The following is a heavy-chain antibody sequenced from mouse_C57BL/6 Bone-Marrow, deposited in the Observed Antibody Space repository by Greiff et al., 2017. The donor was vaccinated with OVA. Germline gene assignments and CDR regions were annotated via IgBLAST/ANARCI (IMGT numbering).Heavy chain of an antibody. CDR1: GYTFTNYW. J-gene: IGHJ4*01. V-gene: IGHV1-63*01. D-gene: IGHD1-1*01. Sequence: QVQLQQSGAELVRPGTSVKMSCKASGYTFTNYWIGWAKQRPGHGLEWIGDIYPGGGYTNYNEKFKGKATLTADKSSSTAYMQFSSLTSEDSAIYYCAREDYYGSRRAMDYWGQGTSVTVSS. CDR3: AREDYYGSRRAMDY. CDR2: IYPGGGYT.